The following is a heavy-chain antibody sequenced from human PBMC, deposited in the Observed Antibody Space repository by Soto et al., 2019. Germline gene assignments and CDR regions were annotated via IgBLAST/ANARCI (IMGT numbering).Heavy chain of an antibody. J-gene: IGHJ6*02. V-gene: IGHV3-23*01. CDR2: ISGSGGST. Sequence: GGSLRLSCASSGLTFSSYAMSLVRQAPGKGLEWVSAISGSGGSTYYADSVKGRFTISRDNSKNTLYLQMNSLRAEDTAVYYCAKSVGATSGAPYYYYGMDVWGQGTTVTVSS. CDR1: GLTFSSYA. CDR3: AKSVGATSGAPYYYYGMDV. D-gene: IGHD1-26*01.